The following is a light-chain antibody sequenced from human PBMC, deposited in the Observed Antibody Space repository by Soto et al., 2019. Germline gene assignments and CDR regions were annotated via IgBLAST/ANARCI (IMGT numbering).Light chain of an antibody. CDR2: DAS. CDR3: QQHGSSPPT. V-gene: IGKV3-20*01. J-gene: IGKJ1*01. Sequence: EIVLTQSPGTLSLSPGERATLSCRASQSVSSSSLAWYQQKRGQAPRLLIHDASSRATGIPDRFSGSGSGTDFTLTISRLEPEDFAVYYCQQHGSSPPTFGQGTKVDIK. CDR1: QSVSSSS.